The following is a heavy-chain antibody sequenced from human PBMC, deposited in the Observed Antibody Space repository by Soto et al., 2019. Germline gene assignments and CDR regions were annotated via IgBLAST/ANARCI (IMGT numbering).Heavy chain of an antibody. CDR3: ARDGSRTLTGDDY. J-gene: IGHJ4*02. CDR1: GGTFTSYA. D-gene: IGHD3-16*01. V-gene: IGHV1-69*01. CDR2: IIPIFGTA. Sequence: QVQLVQSGAEVKKPGSSVKGSCKVSGGTFTSYAISWVRRAPGQGLEWLGGIIPIFGTANYAQKFQGRVTITADEYTSTAYMELRSLRSEDTAVYYCARDGSRTLTGDDYWGQGTLVTVSS.